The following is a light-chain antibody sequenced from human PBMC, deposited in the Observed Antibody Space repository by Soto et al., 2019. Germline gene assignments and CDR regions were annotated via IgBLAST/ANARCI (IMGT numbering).Light chain of an antibody. V-gene: IGKV1-39*01. CDR2: AAS. CDR1: QSISSY. CDR3: QQSYSTPLT. Sequence: DIQMTQSPSSLSASVGDRVTITCRASQSISSYLNWYQQKPGKAPNLLIYAASTLQSGVPSRFSGSVSETDFTLTISGLQPEDFAIYYCQQSYSTPLTFGGGTNVEIK. J-gene: IGKJ4*01.